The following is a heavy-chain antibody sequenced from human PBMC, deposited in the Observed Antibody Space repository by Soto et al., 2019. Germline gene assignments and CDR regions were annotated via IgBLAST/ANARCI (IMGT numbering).Heavy chain of an antibody. CDR1: GFTFSDYY. CDR3: ARDYYGSGSYGWFDT. D-gene: IGHD3-10*01. Sequence: XGSLILSCAASGFTFSDYYMSWIRQAPGKGLEWVSYISSSGSTIKYADSVKGRFTISRDNGKNSLYLQMNSLRAEDTAVYYCARDYYGSGSYGWFDTWGQGTLVTVS. CDR2: ISSSGSTI. V-gene: IGHV3-11*01. J-gene: IGHJ5*02.